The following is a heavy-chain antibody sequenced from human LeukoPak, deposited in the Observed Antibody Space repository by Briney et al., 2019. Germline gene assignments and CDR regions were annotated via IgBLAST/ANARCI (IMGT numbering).Heavy chain of an antibody. V-gene: IGHV3-43*02. CDR2: ISGDGGRT. CDR1: GFTFDDYA. Sequence: PGGSLRLSCAASGFTFDDYAMHWVRQAPGKGLEWVSLISGDGGRTYYADSVKGRFTISRDNSKNSLYLQMNSLRTVDTALYYRAAYGSSWDYWGQGTLVTVSS. J-gene: IGHJ4*02. CDR3: AAYGSSWDY. D-gene: IGHD6-13*01.